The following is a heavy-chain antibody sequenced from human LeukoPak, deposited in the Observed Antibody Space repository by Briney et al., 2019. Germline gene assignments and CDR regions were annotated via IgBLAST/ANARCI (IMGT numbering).Heavy chain of an antibody. CDR2: IKKEGSEK. D-gene: IGHD6-13*01. V-gene: IGHV3-7*01. CDR1: GFTFSSFW. CDR3: ARGLSDSSSWYMGDYYYYYMDV. J-gene: IGHJ6*03. Sequence: WGSLRLSCAASGFTFSSFWMTWVRQAPGKGLEWVANIKKEGSEKYYVDSVKGRFTISRDNAKKSLYLQMNSLRAEDTAVYYCARGLSDSSSWYMGDYYYYYMDVWGKGTTVTVSS.